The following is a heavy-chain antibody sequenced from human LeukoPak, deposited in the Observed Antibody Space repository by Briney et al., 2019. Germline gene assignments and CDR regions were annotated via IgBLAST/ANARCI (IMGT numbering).Heavy chain of an antibody. Sequence: SETLSLTCTVSGGSIGSSSYYWGWIRQPPGKGLEWIGEINHSGSTNYNPSLKSRVTISVDTSKNQFSLKLSSVTAADTAVYYCARRKTVGGSYYVLRFGAAFDIWGQGTMVTVFS. D-gene: IGHD1-26*01. CDR2: INHSGST. CDR3: ARRKTVGGSYYVLRFGAAFDI. V-gene: IGHV4-39*07. CDR1: GGSIGSSSYY. J-gene: IGHJ3*02.